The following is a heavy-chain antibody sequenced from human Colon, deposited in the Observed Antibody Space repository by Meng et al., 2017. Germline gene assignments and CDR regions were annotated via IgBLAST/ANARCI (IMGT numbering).Heavy chain of an antibody. D-gene: IGHD3-22*01. Sequence: SVQVSCKASGGPFSSYAISWVRQAPGQGLEWMGGIIPIFGTANYAQKFQGRVTITADESTSTAYLELSSLRSEDTAVYYCARGGEDDSSGYLDQNFDYWGQGTLVTVSS. V-gene: IGHV1-69*13. CDR3: ARGGEDDSSGYLDQNFDY. CDR2: IIPIFGTA. CDR1: GGPFSSYA. J-gene: IGHJ4*02.